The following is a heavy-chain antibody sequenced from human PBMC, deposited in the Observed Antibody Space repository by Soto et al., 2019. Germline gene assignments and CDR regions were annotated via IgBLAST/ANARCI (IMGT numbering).Heavy chain of an antibody. J-gene: IGHJ6*03. Sequence: SETPSLTCAVYGEAFRCRCWRCIRQHPGKGLECIGEINHSGSTNYNPSLKSRVTISVDTSKNQFSLKLSSVTAADTAVHYCARVERYCSSTSCYYYYYYYMDVWGKGTTVTVSS. CDR2: INHSGST. D-gene: IGHD2-2*01. CDR3: ARVERYCSSTSCYYYYYYYMDV. V-gene: IGHV4-34*01. CDR1: GEAFRCRC.